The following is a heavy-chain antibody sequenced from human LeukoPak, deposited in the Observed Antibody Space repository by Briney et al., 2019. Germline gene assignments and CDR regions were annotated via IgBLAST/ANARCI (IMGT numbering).Heavy chain of an antibody. D-gene: IGHD5-24*01. CDR1: GYTFTSYG. CDR2: ISAYNGNT. J-gene: IGHJ3*02. V-gene: IGHV1-18*01. CDR3: AREVGEMATDAFDI. Sequence: GASVKVSCKASGYTFTSYGISWVRQAPGQGLEWMGWISAYNGNTNYAQKLQGRVTVTTDTSTSTAYMELRSLRSDDTAVYYCAREVGEMATDAFDIWGQGTMVTVSS.